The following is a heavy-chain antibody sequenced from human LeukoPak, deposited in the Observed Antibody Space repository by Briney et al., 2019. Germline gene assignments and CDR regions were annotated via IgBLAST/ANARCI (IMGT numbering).Heavy chain of an antibody. CDR3: ARATTLYYYDSSGIDAFDI. Sequence: ASVEVSCKASGGTFSSYAISWVRQAPGQGLEWMGRIIPIFGTANYAQKFQGRVTITTDESTSTAYMELSSLRSEDTAVYYCARATTLYYYDSSGIDAFDIWGQGTMVTVSS. J-gene: IGHJ3*02. CDR2: IIPIFGTA. V-gene: IGHV1-69*05. CDR1: GGTFSSYA. D-gene: IGHD3-22*01.